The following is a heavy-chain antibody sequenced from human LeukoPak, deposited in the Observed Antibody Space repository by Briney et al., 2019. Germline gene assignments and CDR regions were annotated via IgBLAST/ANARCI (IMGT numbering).Heavy chain of an antibody. D-gene: IGHD3-10*01. CDR1: GDSVSSNSAA. CDR3: ARSFYGSGIYSYYYYYMDV. CDR2: TYYRSKWYN. J-gene: IGHJ6*03. V-gene: IGHV6-1*01. Sequence: SQTLSLTCAISGDSVSSNSAAWNWIRQSPSRGLEWLGRTYYRSKWYNDYAVSVKSRITINPDTSKNQFSLQLNSVTPEDTAVYYCARSFYGSGIYSYYYYYMDVWGKGTTVTISS.